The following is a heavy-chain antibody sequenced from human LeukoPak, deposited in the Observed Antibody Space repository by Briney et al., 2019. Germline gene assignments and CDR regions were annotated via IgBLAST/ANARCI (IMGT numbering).Heavy chain of an antibody. V-gene: IGHV3-23*01. CDR3: AKDHYGSGSYYLVQSDY. Sequence: GGSLRLSCAAPGFTFSSYAMSWVRQAPGKGLEWVSAISGSGGSTYYADSVKGRFTISRDNSKNTLYLQMNSLRAEDTAVYYCAKDHYGSGSYYLVQSDYWGQGTLVTVSS. CDR1: GFTFSSYA. J-gene: IGHJ4*02. CDR2: ISGSGGST. D-gene: IGHD3-10*01.